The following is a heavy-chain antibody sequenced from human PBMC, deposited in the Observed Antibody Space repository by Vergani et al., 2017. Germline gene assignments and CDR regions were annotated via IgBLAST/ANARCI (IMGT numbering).Heavy chain of an antibody. V-gene: IGHV3-21*06. CDR3: ARDCTSGGCPDNYGMDV. D-gene: IGHD2-8*01. CDR1: GFTFSDFI. J-gene: IGHJ6*02. Sequence: VQLVESGGGLVKPGGSLRLSCSASGFTFSDFIMSWVRQAPGKGLEWVAFIGSSGPYINYADSVKGRFIIYRDNTNNSLFLQLRSLRAEDEAVYYCARDCTSGGCPDNYGMDVWGQGATVTVSS. CDR2: IGSSGPYI.